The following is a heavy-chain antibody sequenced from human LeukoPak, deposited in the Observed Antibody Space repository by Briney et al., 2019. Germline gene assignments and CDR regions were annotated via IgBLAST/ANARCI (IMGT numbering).Heavy chain of an antibody. Sequence: PSETLSLTCTVSGGSISIYYWSWIRQPPGKGLEWIGYIYYSGSTNYHPSLKRRVTISVDTSKNQFSLKLSSVTAADTAVYYCARLTYYYDSSGYYHRWFDPWGQGTLVTVSS. CDR2: IYYSGST. V-gene: IGHV4-59*01. D-gene: IGHD3-22*01. J-gene: IGHJ5*02. CDR3: ARLTYYYDSSGYYHRWFDP. CDR1: GGSISIYY.